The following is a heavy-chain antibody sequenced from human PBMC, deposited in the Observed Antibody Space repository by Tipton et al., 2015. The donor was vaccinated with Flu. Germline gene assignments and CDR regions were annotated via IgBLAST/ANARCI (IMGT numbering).Heavy chain of an antibody. CDR2: MYYSGST. Sequence: TLSLTCTVSGGFSNSGGAYWTWIRRHPGRGLEWIGCMYYSGSTYINPSLTSRVTMSVDTSKNQFSLKVNSVTAADTAIYYCARDQGFGGGLSYNYYAMDVWGQGTTVSVSS. CDR3: ARDQGFGGGLSYNYYAMDV. D-gene: IGHD3-10*01. CDR1: GGFSNSGGAY. J-gene: IGHJ6*02. V-gene: IGHV4-31*03.